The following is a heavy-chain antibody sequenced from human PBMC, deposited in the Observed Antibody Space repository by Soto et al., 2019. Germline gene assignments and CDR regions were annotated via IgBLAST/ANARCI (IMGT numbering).Heavy chain of an antibody. CDR2: ISTSNGNT. CDR3: ARVTRLGGDYYGMDV. Sequence: QVQLVQSGAEVKKPGASVKVSCKASGYTFTSYGITWVRQAPGQGLEWMGWISTSNGNTNYAQKFQGRGTMTTDTSTSTAYMERRSLRSDDTAKYYCARVTRLGGDYYGMDVWGQGTTVTVSS. V-gene: IGHV1-18*04. D-gene: IGHD2-15*01. CDR1: GYTFTSYG. J-gene: IGHJ6*02.